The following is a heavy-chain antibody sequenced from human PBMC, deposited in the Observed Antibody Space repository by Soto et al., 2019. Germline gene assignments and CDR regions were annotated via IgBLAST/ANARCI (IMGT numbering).Heavy chain of an antibody. V-gene: IGHV1-8*01. CDR1: GYTFTSYD. CDR3: ARERTGTTSMDV. D-gene: IGHD1-1*01. J-gene: IGHJ6*02. CDR2: MNHNSGNT. Sequence: QVQLVQSGAEVKKPGASVKVSCKASGYTFTSYDINWVRQATGQGLEWMGWMNHNSGNTGYAQKFPGRVTMTRNTSISTAYMELSSLRSEDTAVYYCARERTGTTSMDVWGQGTTVTVSS.